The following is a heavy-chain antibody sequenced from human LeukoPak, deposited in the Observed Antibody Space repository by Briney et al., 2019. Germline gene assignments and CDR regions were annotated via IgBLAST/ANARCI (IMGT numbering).Heavy chain of an antibody. J-gene: IGHJ4*02. D-gene: IGHD3-22*01. CDR1: GGTFSSYA. CDR3: ARELYYYDSSGWYDY. Sequence: SVKVSCKASGGTFSSYAISWVRQAPGQGLEWMGGIIPIFGTANYAQKFQGRVTITTDESTSTAYMELSSLRSEDTAVYYCARELYYYDSSGWYDYWGQGTLVAVSS. CDR2: IIPIFGTA. V-gene: IGHV1-69*05.